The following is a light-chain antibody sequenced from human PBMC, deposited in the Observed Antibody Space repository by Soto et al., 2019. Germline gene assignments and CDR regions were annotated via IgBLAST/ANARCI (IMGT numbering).Light chain of an antibody. Sequence: EIVLTQSPATLSLSPGERATLSCRASQSVSSYLAWYQQNPGQAPRLLIYDASNRATGIPARFSGSGSGTDFTLTISSLEPEEVAVYACQQRSNWPPLTFGGGTKVEIK. CDR2: DAS. J-gene: IGKJ4*01. CDR1: QSVSSY. CDR3: QQRSNWPPLT. V-gene: IGKV3-11*01.